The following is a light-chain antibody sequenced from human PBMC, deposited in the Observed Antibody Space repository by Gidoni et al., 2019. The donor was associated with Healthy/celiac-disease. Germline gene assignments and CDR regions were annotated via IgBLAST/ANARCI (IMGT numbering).Light chain of an antibody. Sequence: DIQMTQSPSSVSASVGDRVTITCRASQDISSWLAWYQQKPGKDPKPLIYAASSLQSGVPSRFSGCGSGTDFTLTISSLQPEDFATYYCQQANSFPWTFGQGTKVEIK. CDR2: AAS. J-gene: IGKJ1*01. CDR3: QQANSFPWT. CDR1: QDISSW. V-gene: IGKV1-12*01.